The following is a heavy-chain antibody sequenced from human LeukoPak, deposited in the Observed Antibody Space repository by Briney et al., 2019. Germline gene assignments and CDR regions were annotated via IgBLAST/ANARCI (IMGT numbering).Heavy chain of an antibody. V-gene: IGHV3-23*01. CDR2: ITGTGGGT. J-gene: IGHJ4*02. CDR3: ATTFAGSCSSTSCYSDY. D-gene: IGHD2-2*01. Sequence: GGSLRLSCAASGFIFSSYAMSRVRQAPGKGLEWVSSITGTGGGTYYADSVKGRFTISRDNSKTTLYLQMNSLRAEDTAVYYCATTFAGSCSSTSCYSDYWGQGTLVTLSS. CDR1: GFIFSSYA.